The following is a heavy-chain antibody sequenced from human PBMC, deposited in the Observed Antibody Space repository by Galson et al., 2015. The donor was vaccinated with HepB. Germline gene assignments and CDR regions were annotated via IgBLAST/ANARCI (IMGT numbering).Heavy chain of an antibody. CDR3: ARNVLRFLRGGRYYFDY. CDR2: INHSGST. V-gene: IGHV4-34*01. J-gene: IGHJ4*03. Sequence: TLSLTCAVYGGSFSGYYWSWIRQPPGKGLEWIGEINHSGSTNYNPSLKSRVTISVDTSKNQFSLKLSSVTAADTAVYYCARNVLRFLRGGRYYFDYWGQGTMVTVSS. CDR1: GGSFSGYY. D-gene: IGHD3-3*01.